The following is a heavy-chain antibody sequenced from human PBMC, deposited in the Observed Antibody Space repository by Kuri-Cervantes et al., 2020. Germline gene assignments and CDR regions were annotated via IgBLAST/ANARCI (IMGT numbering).Heavy chain of an antibody. V-gene: IGHV3-23*01. CDR2: ISGSGGTT. CDR3: AKDPMVRGVIIEGDDAFDI. D-gene: IGHD3-10*01. J-gene: IGHJ3*02. CDR1: GFTFSSFS. Sequence: GESLKISCAASGFTFSSFSMNWVRQAPGKGLEWVSIISGSGGTTYYADSVKGRFTISRDNSKNTLYLQMNSLRAEDTAVYYCAKDPMVRGVIIEGDDAFDIWGQGTMVTVSS.